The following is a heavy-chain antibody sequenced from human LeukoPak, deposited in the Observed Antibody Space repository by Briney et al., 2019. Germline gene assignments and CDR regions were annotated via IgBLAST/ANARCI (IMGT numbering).Heavy chain of an antibody. CDR1: GYTFTGYY. V-gene: IGHV1-2*02. CDR2: INPNSGGT. D-gene: IGHD4-17*01. CDR3: ARDIYGDYVDAFDI. J-gene: IGHJ3*02. Sequence: ASVKVSCKASGYTFTGYYIHWVRQAPGQGLEWMGWINPNSGGTNYAQKFQGRVTMTRDTSISTGYMELSRLRSDDTAVYYCARDIYGDYVDAFDIWGQGTMVTVSS.